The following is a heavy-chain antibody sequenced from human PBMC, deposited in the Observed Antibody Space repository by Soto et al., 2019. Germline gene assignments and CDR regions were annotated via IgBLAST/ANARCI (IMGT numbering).Heavy chain of an antibody. CDR2: IYQSGST. Sequence: SETLSLTCDVSGGSINSGGYSWSWIRQPPGKGLEWVGYIYQSGSTYYNPSLRSRLTISIDRSKNQFSLKLTSVTAANTAVYYCARSGLLGHCGSNTCHNSFDHWGQGTLVTVSS. CDR1: GGSINSGGYS. V-gene: IGHV4-30-2*01. J-gene: IGHJ4*02. D-gene: IGHD2-2*01. CDR3: ARSGLLGHCGSNTCHNSFDH.